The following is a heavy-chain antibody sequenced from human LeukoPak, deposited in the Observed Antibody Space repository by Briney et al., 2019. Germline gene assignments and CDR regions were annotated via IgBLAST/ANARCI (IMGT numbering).Heavy chain of an antibody. CDR3: ARVTSYYYDSSGYQPFDY. Sequence: ASVKVSCKASGYTFTGYYIHWVRQAPGQGPEWMGWINPHSGATNYAQKFQGRVTMTRDTSISTAYMELSRLRSDDTAVYYCARVTSYYYDSSGYQPFDYWGQGTLVTVSS. CDR2: INPHSGAT. J-gene: IGHJ4*02. CDR1: GYTFTGYY. D-gene: IGHD3-22*01. V-gene: IGHV1-2*02.